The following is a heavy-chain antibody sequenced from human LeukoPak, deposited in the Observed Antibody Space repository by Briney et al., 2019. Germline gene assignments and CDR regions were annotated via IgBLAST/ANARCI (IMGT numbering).Heavy chain of an antibody. V-gene: IGHV5-10-1*01. CDR1: GYSFTSYW. CDR2: IDPSDSYT. CDR3: ARLGDYGDYASDY. Sequence: GESLKISCKGSGYSFTSYWISWVRQMPGKDLEWMGRIDPSDSYTNYSPSFQGHVTISADKSISTAYLQWSGLKASDTAMYYCARLGDYGDYASDYWGQGTLVTVSS. J-gene: IGHJ4*02. D-gene: IGHD4-17*01.